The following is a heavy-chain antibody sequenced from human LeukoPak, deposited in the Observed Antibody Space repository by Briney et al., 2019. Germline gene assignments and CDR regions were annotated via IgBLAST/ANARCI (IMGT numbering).Heavy chain of an antibody. CDR3: ARLGPIVVGATTYDAFDI. Sequence: YVDSVKGRFTISRDDAKNSLYLQMNSLRAEDTAVYYCARLGPIVVGATTYDAFDIWGQGTMVTVSS. J-gene: IGHJ3*02. V-gene: IGHV3-7*01. D-gene: IGHD1-26*01.